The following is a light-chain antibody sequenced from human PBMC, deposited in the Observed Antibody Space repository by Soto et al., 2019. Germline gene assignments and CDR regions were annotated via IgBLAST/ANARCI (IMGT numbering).Light chain of an antibody. V-gene: IGLV1-47*01. CDR1: ISNIGNNY. J-gene: IGLJ1*01. CDR3: AAWDDTVRGYV. Sequence: QSVLTQPSSVSGTPGQGVTISCSGSISNIGNNYVYWFQQLPGTAPKVLSNRNDQRPSGVPDRFSGSKSGTSAALAISGRRSEEEADYDCAAWDDTVRGYVFGTGTKVTVL. CDR2: RND.